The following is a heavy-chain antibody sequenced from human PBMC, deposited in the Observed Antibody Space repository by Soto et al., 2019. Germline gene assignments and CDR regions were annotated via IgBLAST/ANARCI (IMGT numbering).Heavy chain of an antibody. J-gene: IGHJ6*02. Sequence: QVQLVQSGAEVKKPGSSVKVSCKASGGTFSSYAISWVRQAPGQGLEWMGGIIPIFGTANYAQKFQGRVTIPADESTSTANMELSSLRSEDTAVYYCASPPTTVYYYASGMDVWGQGTTVTVSS. D-gene: IGHD4-4*01. V-gene: IGHV1-69*12. CDR3: ASPPTTVYYYASGMDV. CDR1: GGTFSSYA. CDR2: IIPIFGTA.